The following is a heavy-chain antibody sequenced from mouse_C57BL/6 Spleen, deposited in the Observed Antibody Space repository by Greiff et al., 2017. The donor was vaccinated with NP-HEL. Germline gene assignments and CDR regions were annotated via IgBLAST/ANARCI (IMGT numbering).Heavy chain of an antibody. D-gene: IGHD2-1*01. Sequence: QVQLQQSGPELVKPGASVKISCKASGYAFSSSWMNWVKQRPGKGLEWIGRIYPGDGDTNYNGKFKGKATLTADKSSSTAYMQLSSLTSEDSAVYFCARGDYGNYLYYAMDYWGQGTSVTVSS. CDR3: ARGDYGNYLYYAMDY. CDR2: IYPGDGDT. V-gene: IGHV1-82*01. J-gene: IGHJ4*01. CDR1: GYAFSSSW.